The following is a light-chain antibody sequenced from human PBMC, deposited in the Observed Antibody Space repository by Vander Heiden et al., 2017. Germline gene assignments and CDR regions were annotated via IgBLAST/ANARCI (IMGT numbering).Light chain of an antibody. Sequence: DIQLTQSPSFLSASVGDRVTITCRASQGISSYLAWYQQKPGKAPKLLIYAASTLQIGVPSRFSGSGSGTEFTLTISSLQPEDFATYYCQQLNSYHITFGQGTRLEIK. CDR1: QGISSY. CDR3: QQLNSYHIT. V-gene: IGKV1-9*01. J-gene: IGKJ5*01. CDR2: AAS.